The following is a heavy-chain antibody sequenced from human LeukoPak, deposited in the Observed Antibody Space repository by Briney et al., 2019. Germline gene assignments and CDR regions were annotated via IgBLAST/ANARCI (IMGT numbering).Heavy chain of an antibody. V-gene: IGHV3-11*05. CDR3: ARDLPTYYYDSSGYDY. Sequence: GGSLRLSCAASGFTFSDYYMSWIRQAPGKGLEWVSYISSSSSYANYADSVKGRFTISRDNAKNSLYLQMNSLRAEDTAVYYCARDLPTYYYDSSGYDYWGQGTLVTVSS. J-gene: IGHJ4*02. D-gene: IGHD3-22*01. CDR2: ISSSSSYA. CDR1: GFTFSDYY.